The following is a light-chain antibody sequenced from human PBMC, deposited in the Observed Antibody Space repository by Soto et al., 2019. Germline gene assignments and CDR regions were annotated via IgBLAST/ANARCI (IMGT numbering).Light chain of an antibody. CDR2: AAS. Sequence: IQMTQSPSSLSASVGDRVTITCRASQSISTFLNWYQQRPGKAPELLIYAASNLQSGVPSRFSGSGSGTDFTLSVSSLQPEDFANYYCQQSYSLPVWTFGQGTKV. CDR3: QQSYSLPVWT. CDR1: QSISTF. V-gene: IGKV1-39*01. J-gene: IGKJ1*01.